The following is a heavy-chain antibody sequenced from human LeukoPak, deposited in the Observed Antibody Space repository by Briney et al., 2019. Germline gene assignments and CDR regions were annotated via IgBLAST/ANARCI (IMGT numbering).Heavy chain of an antibody. D-gene: IGHD1-26*01. CDR2: ISSSSSYI. CDR1: GFTFSSYS. J-gene: IGHJ5*02. V-gene: IGHV3-21*01. Sequence: PGGSLRLSCAASGFTFSSYSMNWVRQAPGKGLEWVSSISSSSSYIYYADSVKGRFTISRDNAKNSLYLQMKSLRAEDTAVYYCARDRVQNPWGFDPWGQGTLVTVSS. CDR3: ARDRVQNPWGFDP.